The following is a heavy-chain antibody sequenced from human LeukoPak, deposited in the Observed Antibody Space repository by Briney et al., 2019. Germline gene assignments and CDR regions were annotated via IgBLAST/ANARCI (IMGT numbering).Heavy chain of an antibody. CDR1: GFTFSSYG. Sequence: GGSLRLSCAASGFTFSSYGMHWVRQAPGMGLEWVAVIWYDGSNKYYADSVKGRFTISRDNSKNTLYLQMNSLRAEDTAVYYCARAEGYCSGGSCYHDAFDIWGQGTMVTVSS. CDR2: IWYDGSNK. J-gene: IGHJ3*02. CDR3: ARAEGYCSGGSCYHDAFDI. D-gene: IGHD2-15*01. V-gene: IGHV3-33*01.